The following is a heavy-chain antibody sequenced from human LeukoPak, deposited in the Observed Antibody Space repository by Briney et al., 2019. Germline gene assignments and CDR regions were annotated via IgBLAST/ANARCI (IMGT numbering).Heavy chain of an antibody. D-gene: IGHD6-19*01. CDR3: AKWDSSGWYFGY. CDR1: GFTFDDYA. V-gene: IGHV3-9*01. CDR2: ISWNSGSI. J-gene: IGHJ4*02. Sequence: PGRSLRLSCAASGFTFDDYAMHWVRQAPGKGLEWVSGISWNSGSIGYADSVKGRFTISRDNAKNTLYLQMNSLRAEDTAVYYCAKWDSSGWYFGYWGQGTLVTVSS.